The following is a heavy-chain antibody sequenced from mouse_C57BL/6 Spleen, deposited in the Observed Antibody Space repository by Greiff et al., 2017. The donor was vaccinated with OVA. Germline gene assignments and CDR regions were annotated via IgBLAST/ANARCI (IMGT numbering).Heavy chain of an antibody. CDR3: ARGGFYYSNPHAMDY. V-gene: IGHV3-6*01. CDR2: ISYDGSN. J-gene: IGHJ4*01. Sequence: EVQVVESGPGLVKPSQSLSLTCSVTGYSITSGYYWNWIRQFPGNKLEWMGYISYDGSNNYNPSLKNRLSITRDTSKNQFFLKLKSVTTEDTATYYCARGGFYYSNPHAMDYWGQGTSVTVSS. D-gene: IGHD2-5*01. CDR1: GYSITSGYY.